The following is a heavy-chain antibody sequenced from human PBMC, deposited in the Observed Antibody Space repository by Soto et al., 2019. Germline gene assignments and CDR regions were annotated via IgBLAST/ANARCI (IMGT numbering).Heavy chain of an antibody. V-gene: IGHV3-23*01. CDR2: ISGSGDAT. Sequence: EVQLLESGGGLVQPGGSLRLSCAASGLTFSNYAMRWVRQAPGKGLEWVSSISGSGDATYYADSVKGRFTISRDNSQNALFLQMNSLRLEDTALYFCAKDKDRGGDNYPPLDYWGQGALVTVSS. D-gene: IGHD2-21*02. J-gene: IGHJ4*02. CDR3: AKDKDRGGDNYPPLDY. CDR1: GLTFSNYA.